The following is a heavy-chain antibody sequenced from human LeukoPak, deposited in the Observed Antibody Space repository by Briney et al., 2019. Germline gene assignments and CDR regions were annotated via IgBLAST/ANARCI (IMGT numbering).Heavy chain of an antibody. J-gene: IGHJ4*02. Sequence: ASVKVSCKASGYTFTGCYMHWVRQAPGQGLEWMGWINPNSGGTNYAQKFQGRVTMTRDTSISTAYMELGRLRSDDTAVYYCARDRRSKSSSSAGYWGQGTLVTVSS. D-gene: IGHD6-6*01. CDR1: GYTFTGCY. CDR3: ARDRRSKSSSSAGY. CDR2: INPNSGGT. V-gene: IGHV1-2*02.